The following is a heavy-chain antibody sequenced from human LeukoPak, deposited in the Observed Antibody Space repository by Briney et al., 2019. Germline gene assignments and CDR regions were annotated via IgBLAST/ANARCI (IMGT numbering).Heavy chain of an antibody. CDR3: ARGHDSRDAFDI. D-gene: IGHD3-22*01. Sequence: GGSLRLSCAASGFTFSSYSMNWVRQAPGKGLEWVSSISSSSSYIYYADSVKGRFTISRDNAKNSLYLQMNSLRAEDTAVYYCARGHDSRDAFDIWGQGTMVTVSS. J-gene: IGHJ3*02. CDR2: ISSSSSYI. CDR1: GFTFSSYS. V-gene: IGHV3-21*01.